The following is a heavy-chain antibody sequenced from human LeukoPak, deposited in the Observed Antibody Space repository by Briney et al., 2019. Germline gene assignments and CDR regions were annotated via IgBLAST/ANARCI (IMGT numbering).Heavy chain of an antibody. Sequence: PGGSLRLSCAASGFTFSGYYVSWIRQAPGKGLEWVSAISGSGGSTYYADSVKGRFTISRDNSKNTLYLQMNSLRAEDTAVYYCAKDQAGNFDYWGQGTLVTVSS. CDR1: GFTFSGYY. J-gene: IGHJ4*02. V-gene: IGHV3-23*01. D-gene: IGHD6-19*01. CDR2: ISGSGGST. CDR3: AKDQAGNFDY.